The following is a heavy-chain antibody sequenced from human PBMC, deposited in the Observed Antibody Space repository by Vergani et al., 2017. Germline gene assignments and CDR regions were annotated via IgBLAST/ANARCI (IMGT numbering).Heavy chain of an antibody. CDR1: GGYFTSYH. J-gene: IGHJ6*03. CDR3: ARVNTETNGHLYYFYYMDV. CDR2: IDHTGRP. Sequence: QVQLQQWGGGLLKPSETLSLTCVVNGGYFTSYHWTWIRQSPGEGLEWVGDIDHTGRPDYNPSLKSRLTKSVDKSRNQFSLTLNSVTATDTAIYFCARVNTETNGHLYYFYYMDVWGQGTAVTVS. V-gene: IGHV4-34*01. D-gene: IGHD4-11*01.